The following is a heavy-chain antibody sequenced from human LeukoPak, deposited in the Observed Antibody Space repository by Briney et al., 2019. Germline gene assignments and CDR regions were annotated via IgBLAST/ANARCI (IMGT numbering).Heavy chain of an antibody. V-gene: IGHV4-34*01. D-gene: IGHD1-7*01. CDR3: ARGTRGHPTIYYYYYYMDV. CDR2: INHSGST. CDR1: GGSFSGYQ. Sequence: SETLSLTCAVYGGSFSGYQWSWIRQPPGKGLEWIAEINHSGSTSYNPSLKSRVTISVDTSKNQFSLHLSSVTAADTAVYYCARGTRGHPTIYYYYYYMDVWDKGTTVTVSS. J-gene: IGHJ6*03.